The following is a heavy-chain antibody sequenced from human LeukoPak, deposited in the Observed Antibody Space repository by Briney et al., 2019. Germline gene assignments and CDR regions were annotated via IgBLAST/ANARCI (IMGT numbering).Heavy chain of an antibody. CDR2: ISSDGTSA. J-gene: IGHJ4*02. CDR1: GFTFSSYW. V-gene: IGHV3-74*01. CDR3: ATASAETGTFVY. D-gene: IGHD6-19*01. Sequence: GGSLRLSCVASGFTFSSYWMHWVRQTPGKGPVWVSRISSDGTSATYPDSVRGQFTISRDNAKNTVYLQMNSLRVEDTAVYYCATASAETGTFVYWGQGTLVTVSS.